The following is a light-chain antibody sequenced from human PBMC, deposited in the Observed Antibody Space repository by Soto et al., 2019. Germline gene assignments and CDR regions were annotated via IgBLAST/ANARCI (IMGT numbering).Light chain of an antibody. CDR2: GVS. V-gene: IGKV3-15*01. J-gene: IGKJ1*01. CDR3: QQYNNWPPWT. Sequence: EIVMTQSPATLSVSPGERATLSCRARQSLSNNLAWYQQKPGQAPRLLIYGVSTRATGIPARFSGSGSGTEFTLTISSLQSEDFAVYYCQQYNNWPPWTFGQGTKLEIK. CDR1: QSLSNN.